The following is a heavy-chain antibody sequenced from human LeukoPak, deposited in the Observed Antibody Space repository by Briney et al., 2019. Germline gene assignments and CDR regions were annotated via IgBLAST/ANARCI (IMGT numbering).Heavy chain of an antibody. CDR2: IKQDGSEK. V-gene: IGHV3-7*01. Sequence: GGSLRLSWAASGFTLSSYGMSWVRQPPGKGRGWVAKIKQDGSEKYYVDSVKGRFTISRDNAKNSLYLQMNSLRAEDTAVYYCARDRGVVPAASRFDPWGQGTLVTVSS. D-gene: IGHD2-2*01. J-gene: IGHJ5*02. CDR3: ARDRGVVPAASRFDP. CDR1: GFTLSSYG.